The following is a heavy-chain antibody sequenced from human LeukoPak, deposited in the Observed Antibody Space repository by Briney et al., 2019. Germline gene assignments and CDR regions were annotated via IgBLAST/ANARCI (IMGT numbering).Heavy chain of an antibody. D-gene: IGHD2-2*01. Sequence: ASVKVSCKASGYTFTSYDINWVRQATGQGLEWMGRMNPNSGNTGYAQKFQGRVTITRNTSISTAYMELSSLRSEDTAVYYCARGVVVVPAAIDAFDIWGQGTMVTVSS. V-gene: IGHV1-8*03. CDR2: MNPNSGNT. CDR3: ARGVVVVPAAIDAFDI. CDR1: GYTFTSYD. J-gene: IGHJ3*02.